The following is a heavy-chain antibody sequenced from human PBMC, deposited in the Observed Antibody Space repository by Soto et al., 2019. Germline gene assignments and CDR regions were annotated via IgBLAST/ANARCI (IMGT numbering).Heavy chain of an antibody. CDR1: GFTFISYA. D-gene: IGHD6-6*01. CDR2: ISGSGGST. J-gene: IGHJ4*02. CDR3: APGEYRSSSGPGRFDY. Sequence: RILSCAASGFTFISYAMSWVRQAPGKGLEWGSAISGSGGSTYYADSVKGRFTISRDNSKNTLYLQMNSLRAEDTAVYYRAPGEYRSSSGPGRFDYSGQGTLVIVYS. V-gene: IGHV3-23*01.